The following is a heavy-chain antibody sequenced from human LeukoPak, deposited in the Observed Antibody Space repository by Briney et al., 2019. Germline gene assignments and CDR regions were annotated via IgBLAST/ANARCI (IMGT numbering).Heavy chain of an antibody. CDR1: GFTLSTYW. J-gene: IGHJ6*02. Sequence: QAGGSLRLSCAASGFTLSTYWKHWVRQPPGKGLVWVSRIKSDGSTTSYVDSVKGRFTISRDNAKNTLYLQMNSLRAEDTAVYYCTRDLDYSSWNYGMDVWGQGTTVIVSS. CDR3: TRDLDYSSWNYGMDV. D-gene: IGHD6-13*01. V-gene: IGHV3-74*01. CDR2: IKSDGSTT.